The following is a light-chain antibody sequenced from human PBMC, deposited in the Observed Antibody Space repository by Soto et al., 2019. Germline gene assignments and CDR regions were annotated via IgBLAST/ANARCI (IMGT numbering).Light chain of an antibody. Sequence: DIQMTQSPSTLSASVGDRVTITCRASQSISSWLAWYQQKPGKAPKLLIYKASSLESGVPSRFSGSGSGTEFTLNISSRQPDDFATYYCQQYNSSPWTFGQGTKVEIK. J-gene: IGKJ1*01. V-gene: IGKV1-5*03. CDR3: QQYNSSPWT. CDR1: QSISSW. CDR2: KAS.